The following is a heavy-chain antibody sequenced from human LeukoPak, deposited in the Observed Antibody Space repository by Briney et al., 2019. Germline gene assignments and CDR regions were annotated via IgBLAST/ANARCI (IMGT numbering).Heavy chain of an antibody. J-gene: IGHJ6*03. V-gene: IGHV4-61*02. Sequence: PSETLSLTCTVSGGSISSGSYYWSWIRQPAGKGLEWIGRIYTSGSTNYNPSLKSRVTISVDTSKNQFSLKLSSVTAADTAVYYCARSPVGPLRYFDWLLFSYYYMDVWGKGTTVTISS. CDR1: GGSISSGSYY. CDR3: ARSPVGPLRYFDWLLFSYYYMDV. CDR2: IYTSGST. D-gene: IGHD3-9*01.